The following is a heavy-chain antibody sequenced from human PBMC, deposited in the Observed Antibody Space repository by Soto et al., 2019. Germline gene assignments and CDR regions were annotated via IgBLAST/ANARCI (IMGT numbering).Heavy chain of an antibody. CDR2: IIPIFGTA. CDR1: GGTFSSYA. J-gene: IGHJ6*02. D-gene: IGHD6-19*01. CDR3: ARVGVAVASIRYYYYCGMDV. V-gene: IGHV1-69*01. Sequence: QVQLVQSGAEVKKPGSSVKVSCKASGGTFSSYAISWVRQAPGQGLEWMGGIIPIFGTANYAQKFQGRVTITADESTSTAYMGLSRLGSEDTAVYYCARVGVAVASIRYYYYCGMDVWGQGTTVTVSS.